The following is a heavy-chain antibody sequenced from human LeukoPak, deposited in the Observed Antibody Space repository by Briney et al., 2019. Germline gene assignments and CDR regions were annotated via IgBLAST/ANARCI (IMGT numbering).Heavy chain of an antibody. V-gene: IGHV4-59*01. J-gene: IGHJ4*02. CDR3: ARIGHEDYYFDY. CDR2: IYYSGST. Sequence: PSESLSLTCTVSGGSISSYYWSWIRQPPGKGLEWIGYIYYSGSTNYNPSLKSRVTISVDTSKNQFSLKLSSVTAADTAVYYCARIGHEDYYFDYWGQGTLVTVSS. CDR1: GGSISSYY.